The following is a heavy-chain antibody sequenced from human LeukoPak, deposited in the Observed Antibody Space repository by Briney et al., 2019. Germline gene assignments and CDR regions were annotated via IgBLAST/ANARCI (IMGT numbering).Heavy chain of an antibody. CDR2: IYSGGST. V-gene: IGHV3-66*01. J-gene: IGHJ6*03. D-gene: IGHD3-9*01. Sequence: GGSLRLSCAASEFSVGSNYMTWVRQAPGKGLEWVSLIYSGGSTYYADSVKGRFTISRDNSKNTLYLQMNSLRAEDTAVYYCAKAPLRYSWYYYYMDVWGKGTTVTISS. CDR3: AKAPLRYSWYYYYMDV. CDR1: EFSVGSNY.